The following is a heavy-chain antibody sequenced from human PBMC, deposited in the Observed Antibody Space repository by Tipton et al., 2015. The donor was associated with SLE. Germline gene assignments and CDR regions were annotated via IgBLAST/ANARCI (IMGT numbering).Heavy chain of an antibody. CDR1: GGFISSYS. D-gene: IGHD2-2*01. CDR2: IYTGGNT. Sequence: TLSLTCTVSGGFISSYSWGWIRQPAGKGLEWIGRIYTGGNTKYNPSLESRVTLSADASKAQFSLKLTSVTAADTAVYYCVVCSPSSCAYFDYWGQGRLVTVSS. V-gene: IGHV4-4*07. CDR3: VVCSPSSCAYFDY. J-gene: IGHJ4*02.